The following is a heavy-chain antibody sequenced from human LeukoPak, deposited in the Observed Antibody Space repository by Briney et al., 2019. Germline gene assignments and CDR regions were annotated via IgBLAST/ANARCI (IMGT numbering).Heavy chain of an antibody. CDR2: INHSGST. D-gene: IGHD3-22*01. J-gene: IGHJ4*02. CDR1: GGSFSGYY. V-gene: IGHV4-34*01. Sequence: PSETLSLTCAVYGGSFSGYYWSWIRQPPGKGLEWVGEINHSGSTNYNPSLKSRVTISVDTSKNQFSLKLSSVTAADTAVYYCARGHYDSSGYQDYWGQGTLATVSS. CDR3: ARGHYDSSGYQDY.